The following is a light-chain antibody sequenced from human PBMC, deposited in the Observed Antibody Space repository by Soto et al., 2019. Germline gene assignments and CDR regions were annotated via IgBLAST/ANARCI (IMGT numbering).Light chain of an antibody. Sequence: QYALTQPASVSGSPGQSITISCSGTSNDIGGYNYVAWYQQHPGKAPKLIISDVTNRPSGASSRFSGSKSGNTASLTISGLRAEDEADYFCCSYTSMGTGVFGGGTKVTVL. CDR1: SNDIGGYNY. CDR2: DVT. J-gene: IGLJ2*01. V-gene: IGLV2-14*01. CDR3: CSYTSMGTGV.